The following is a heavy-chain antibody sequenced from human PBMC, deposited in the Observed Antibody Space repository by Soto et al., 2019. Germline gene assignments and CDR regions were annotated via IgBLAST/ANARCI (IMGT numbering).Heavy chain of an antibody. D-gene: IGHD3-10*01. V-gene: IGHV3-30-3*01. Sequence: LRLSCAASGFTFSSYAMHWVRQAPGKGLEWVAVISYDGSNKYYADSVKGRFTISRDNSKNTLYLQMNSLRAEDTAVYYCARDREYYFDYWGQGTLVTSPQ. CDR3: ARDREYYFDY. J-gene: IGHJ4*02. CDR2: ISYDGSNK. CDR1: GFTFSSYA.